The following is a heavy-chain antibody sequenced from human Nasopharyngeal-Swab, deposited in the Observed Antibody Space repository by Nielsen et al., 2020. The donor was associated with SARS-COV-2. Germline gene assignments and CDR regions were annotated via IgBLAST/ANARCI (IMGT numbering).Heavy chain of an antibody. V-gene: IGHV3-30*18. Sequence: GESLKISCAASGFTFSSYGMHWVRQAPGKGPEWVAVVSDAGSTKYYADSLKGRLTISRDNSKNTLYLQMDSLRAEDTAVYYCAKASFEAGGVRLGYYFDSWGRGTLVTVSS. D-gene: IGHD3-10*01. CDR2: VSDAGSTK. J-gene: IGHJ4*02. CDR1: GFTFSSYG. CDR3: AKASFEAGGVRLGYYFDS.